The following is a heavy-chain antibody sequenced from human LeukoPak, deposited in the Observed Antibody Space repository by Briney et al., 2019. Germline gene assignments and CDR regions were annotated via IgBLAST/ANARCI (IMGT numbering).Heavy chain of an antibody. J-gene: IGHJ4*02. D-gene: IGHD6-13*01. Sequence: SETLSLTRTVSGGSISNYHWSGMGQPPGRGLEGIGYIYYSGRTNYNPSLKSRVPISLDTSKNQFSLKLSSVTAADTAVYYCARELSGGAAADHWGQGTLVTVSS. V-gene: IGHV4-59*01. CDR1: GGSISNYH. CDR2: IYYSGRT. CDR3: ARELSGGAAADH.